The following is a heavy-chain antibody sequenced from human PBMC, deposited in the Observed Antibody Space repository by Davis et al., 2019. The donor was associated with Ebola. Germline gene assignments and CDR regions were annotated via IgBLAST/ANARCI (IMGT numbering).Heavy chain of an antibody. CDR2: IYYSGST. Sequence: MPSETLSLTCTVSGGSISSSSYYWGWIRQPPGKGLEWIGSIYYSGSTYYNPSLKSRVTISVDTSKNQFSLKLSSVTAADTAIYYCARGGGIWSAHWGFWGQGTLVTVSS. CDR3: ARGGGIWSAHWGF. CDR1: GGSISSSSYY. V-gene: IGHV4-39*07. J-gene: IGHJ4*02. D-gene: IGHD3-3*01.